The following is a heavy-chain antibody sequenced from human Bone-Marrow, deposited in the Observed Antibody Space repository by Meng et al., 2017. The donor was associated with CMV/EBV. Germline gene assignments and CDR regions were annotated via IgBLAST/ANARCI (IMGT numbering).Heavy chain of an antibody. Sequence: GESLKISCAASGFTFSSYAMHWVRQAPGKGLEWVAVISYDGSNKYYADSVKGRFTISRDNSKNTLYLQMNSLRAEDTAVYFCRGSHAHDYWGQGTLVTVSS. J-gene: IGHJ4*02. CDR3: RGSHAHDY. V-gene: IGHV3-30*04. CDR2: ISYDGSNK. CDR1: GFTFSSYA. D-gene: IGHD1-26*01.